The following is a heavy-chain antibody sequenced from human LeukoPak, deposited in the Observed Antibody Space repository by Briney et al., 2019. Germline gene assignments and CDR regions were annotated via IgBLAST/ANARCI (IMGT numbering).Heavy chain of an antibody. CDR3: AHLNHDYGDHDGLDI. V-gene: IGHV2-5*01. J-gene: IGHJ3*02. D-gene: IGHD4-17*01. CDR1: GFSLSTNGVG. Sequence: ESGPTLVKPPPPLTLTCSFSGFSLSTNGVGVGWIRQPPGKALEWLALIYWNDDKRYIPSLKSRLTITQDTSKNKVVLTLTNMDTVDTATYYCAHLNHDYGDHDGLDIWGQGTMVTVSS. CDR2: IYWNDDK.